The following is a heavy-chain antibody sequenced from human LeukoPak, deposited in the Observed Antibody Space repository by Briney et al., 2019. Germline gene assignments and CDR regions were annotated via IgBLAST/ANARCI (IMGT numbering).Heavy chain of an antibody. CDR3: ARTDYYDLSKYYDY. V-gene: IGHV3-74*01. J-gene: IGHJ4*02. CDR2: INSDGSTT. CDR1: GFTFDDYG. Sequence: GGSLRLSCVASGFTFDDYGMSWVRQAPGKGLVWVSRINSDGSTTSHADSVKGRFTISRDNAKNTLYLQMNSLRDEDTAVYYCARTDYYDLSKYYDYWGQGALVTVSS. D-gene: IGHD3-22*01.